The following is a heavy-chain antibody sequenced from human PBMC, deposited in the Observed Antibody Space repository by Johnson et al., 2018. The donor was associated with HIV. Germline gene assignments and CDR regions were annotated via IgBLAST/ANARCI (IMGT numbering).Heavy chain of an antibody. Sequence: VQLVESGGGLVQPGRSLRLSCAASGFTFSDYYMSWIRQTPGKGLEWVSVIYSDGTTSFAQSVKGRFSISRDNAKNSLYLQMNSLRAEDTALYYCAKLPYYYDSSGYSDDAFDIWGQGTMVTVSS. CDR3: AKLPYYYDSSGYSDDAFDI. CDR2: IYSDGTT. J-gene: IGHJ3*02. CDR1: GFTFSDYY. D-gene: IGHD3-22*01. V-gene: IGHV3-66*02.